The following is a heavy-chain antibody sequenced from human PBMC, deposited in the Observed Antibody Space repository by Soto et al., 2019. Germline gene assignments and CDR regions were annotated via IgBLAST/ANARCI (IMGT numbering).Heavy chain of an antibody. Sequence: GGSLRLSCAASGFTFSDYYMSWIRRAPGKGLEWVSYISSSGSTIYYADSVKGRFTISRDNDKNSLYLQMNSLRAEDTAVYYCAREYDFWSGYHLYGMDVWGQGTTVTVSS. J-gene: IGHJ6*02. CDR2: ISSSGSTI. D-gene: IGHD3-3*01. CDR1: GFTFSDYY. CDR3: AREYDFWSGYHLYGMDV. V-gene: IGHV3-11*01.